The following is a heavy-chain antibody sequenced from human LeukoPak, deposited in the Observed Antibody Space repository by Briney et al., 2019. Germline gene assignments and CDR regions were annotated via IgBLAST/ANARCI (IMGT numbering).Heavy chain of an antibody. J-gene: IGHJ4*02. D-gene: IGHD3/OR15-3a*01. CDR1: GYTFTSYG. V-gene: IGHV1-18*01. Sequence: WASVKVSCKASGYTFTSYGISWVRQAPGQGLEWMGWISAYNGNTNYAQKLQGRVTMTTDTSTSTAYMELRSLRSDDTAVYYCARVPARIGPQRWVDYWGRGTLVTVSS. CDR3: ARVPARIGPQRWVDY. CDR2: ISAYNGNT.